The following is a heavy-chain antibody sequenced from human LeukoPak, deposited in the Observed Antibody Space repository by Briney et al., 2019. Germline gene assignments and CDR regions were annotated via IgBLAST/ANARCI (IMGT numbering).Heavy chain of an antibody. Sequence: ASVKVSCKASGYTLTGYYMHWVRQAPGQGLEWMGWINPNSGGTNYAQKFQGRVTMTRDTSISTAYMELSRLRSEDTAVYYCARGSASSGRYRKGAFDIWGQGTMVTVSS. V-gene: IGHV1-2*02. CDR3: ARGSASSGRYRKGAFDI. D-gene: IGHD6-19*01. J-gene: IGHJ3*02. CDR2: INPNSGGT. CDR1: GYTLTGYY.